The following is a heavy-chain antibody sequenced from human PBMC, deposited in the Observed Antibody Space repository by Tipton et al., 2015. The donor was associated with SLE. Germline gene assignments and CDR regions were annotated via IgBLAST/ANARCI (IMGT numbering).Heavy chain of an antibody. D-gene: IGHD1-26*01. J-gene: IGHJ5*02. CDR1: GYTFTNYD. CDR2: MNPNSGNT. CDR3: ARGRRYYDHNWFDP. V-gene: IGHV1-8*01. Sequence: QSGPEVKKPGASVKVSCKASGYTFTNYDINWVRQATGQGLEWMGWMNPNSGNTGYAQKFKGRVTMTRNTSISTAYMELSSLRSEDTAVYYGARGRRYYDHNWFDPWGQGTLVTVSS.